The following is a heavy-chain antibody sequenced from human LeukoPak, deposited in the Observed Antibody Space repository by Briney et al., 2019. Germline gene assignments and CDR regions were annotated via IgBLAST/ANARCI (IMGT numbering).Heavy chain of an antibody. CDR3: ARAYYYVSSGYSFYPYFDY. Sequence: PSETLSLTCTVSGYSVSSGYYWGWIRQPPGKGLEWIGSIYHSGSTYYNPSLKSRVTISIDTSKNQFSLRLSSVTAADTAMYYCARAYYYVSSGYSFYPYFDYWGQGTLVTVSS. J-gene: IGHJ4*02. V-gene: IGHV4-38-2*02. CDR1: GYSVSSGYY. D-gene: IGHD3-22*01. CDR2: IYHSGST.